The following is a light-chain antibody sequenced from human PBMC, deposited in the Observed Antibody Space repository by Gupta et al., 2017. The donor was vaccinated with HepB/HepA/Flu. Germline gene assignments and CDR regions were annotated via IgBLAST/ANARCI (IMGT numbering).Light chain of an antibody. CDR2: DVS. V-gene: IGLV2-14*03. Sequence: QSALTHPASVSGSPGQSITISCTGTSSDIGNYNYVSWYQQHPGKAPKLMMYDVSNRPSGVSNRFSGSKSGNTASLTITGLQAEDEADYYCKSYTDNSASVVFGGGTKLTVL. CDR1: SSDIGNYNY. CDR3: KSYTDNSASVV. J-gene: IGLJ3*02.